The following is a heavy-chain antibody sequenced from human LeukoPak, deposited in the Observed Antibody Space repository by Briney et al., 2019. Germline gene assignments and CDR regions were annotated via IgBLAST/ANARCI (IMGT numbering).Heavy chain of an antibody. J-gene: IGHJ4*02. V-gene: IGHV1-2*02. CDR3: ARGYCSGGSCFDY. CDR1: GYTFTGYD. Sequence: ASVTVSCKASGYTFTGYDMHWVRQAPGQGLEWMGWINPYSGGTNYAQKFQGRATMTRETSISTAYMELSRLRSDATAVYYCARGYCSGGSCFDYWGQGTLVTVSS. D-gene: IGHD2-15*01. CDR2: INPYSGGT.